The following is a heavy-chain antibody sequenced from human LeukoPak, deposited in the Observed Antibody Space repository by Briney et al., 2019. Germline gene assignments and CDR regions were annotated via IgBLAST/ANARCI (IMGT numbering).Heavy chain of an antibody. J-gene: IGHJ6*03. Sequence: SETLSLTCTVSGGSISSEYWSWLRQPAGKGLEWIGRIYTSGSTNYNPSLKSRVTMSVDTSKNQFSLKLSSVTAADTAVYYCARSAVRGSSLGYYYYYMDVWGKGTTVTVSS. CDR2: IYTSGST. CDR1: GGSISSEY. V-gene: IGHV4-4*07. CDR3: ARSAVRGSSLGYYYYYMDV. D-gene: IGHD6-6*01.